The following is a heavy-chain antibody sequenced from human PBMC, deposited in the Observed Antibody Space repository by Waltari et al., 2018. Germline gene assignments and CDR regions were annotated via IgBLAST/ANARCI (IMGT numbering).Heavy chain of an antibody. CDR2: FDPEDGET. CDR3: ATTSEGIAVVVAASSAGGWLFDY. CDR1: GYNFNELS. V-gene: IGHV1-24*01. D-gene: IGHD2-15*01. J-gene: IGHJ4*02. Sequence: QVQLVQSGAEVKKPGASVKVSCKVSGYNFNELSMPWVRQALGKGLEWMGGFDPEDGETIHAQSFQGRVTMTEETSTGTAYMELSSLTSEDTAVYYCATTSEGIAVVVAASSAGGWLFDYWGQGTLVTVSS.